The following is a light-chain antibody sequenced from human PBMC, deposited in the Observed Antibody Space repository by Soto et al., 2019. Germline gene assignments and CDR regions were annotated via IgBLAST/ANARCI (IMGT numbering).Light chain of an antibody. Sequence: QSVLTQPPSVSEAPRQRVTISCSGSSSNIGNNAVNWYQQLPGKAPKLLIYYDDLLPSGVSDRFSGSKSGTSASLAISGLQSEDEADYYCAAWDDSLNGPRYVFGTGTKVNVL. V-gene: IGLV1-36*01. CDR2: YDD. J-gene: IGLJ1*01. CDR3: AAWDDSLNGPRYV. CDR1: SSNIGNNA.